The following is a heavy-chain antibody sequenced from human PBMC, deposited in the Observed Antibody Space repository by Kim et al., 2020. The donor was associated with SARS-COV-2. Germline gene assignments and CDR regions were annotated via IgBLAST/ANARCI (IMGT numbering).Heavy chain of an antibody. J-gene: IGHJ6*02. CDR1: GFTFSSYA. CDR2: ISGSGGST. V-gene: IGHV3-23*01. CDR3: AKDHREQQIFPIFYYYYYGMDV. Sequence: GGSLRLSCAASGFTFSSYAMSWVRQAPGKGLEWVSAISGSGGSTYYADSVKGRFTISRDNSKNTLYLQMNSLRAEDTAVYYCAKDHREQQIFPIFYYYYYGMDVWGQGTTVTVSS. D-gene: IGHD6-13*01.